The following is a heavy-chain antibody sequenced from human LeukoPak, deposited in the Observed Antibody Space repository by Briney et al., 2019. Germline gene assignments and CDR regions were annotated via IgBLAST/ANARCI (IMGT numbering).Heavy chain of an antibody. CDR2: INPNSGGT. J-gene: IGHJ4*02. CDR3: ARDGLLWFGELSLDY. Sequence: ASVKVSCKASGYTFTGYYMHWVRQAPGQGLEWMGWINPNSGGTNYAQKFQGRVTMTRDTSISTAYMELSRLRSDDTAVYYCARDGLLWFGELSLDYWGQGTLVTVSS. D-gene: IGHD3-10*01. V-gene: IGHV1-2*02. CDR1: GYTFTGYY.